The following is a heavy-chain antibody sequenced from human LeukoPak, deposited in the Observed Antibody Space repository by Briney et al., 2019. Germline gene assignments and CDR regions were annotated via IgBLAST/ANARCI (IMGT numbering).Heavy chain of an antibody. CDR2: LNPNSGGT. CDR3: ARDGGDGHSHAHMDV. V-gene: IGHV1-2*02. D-gene: IGHD3-3*01. J-gene: IGHJ6*03. CDR1: GYTFTAYY. Sequence: ASVKVSCKASGYTFTAYYIHWVRQAPGQGLEWMGWLNPNSGGTNYAQKFQGRVTMARDTSISTAYMELTSLTSDDTAVYYCARDGGDGHSHAHMDVWGKGTTVTVSS.